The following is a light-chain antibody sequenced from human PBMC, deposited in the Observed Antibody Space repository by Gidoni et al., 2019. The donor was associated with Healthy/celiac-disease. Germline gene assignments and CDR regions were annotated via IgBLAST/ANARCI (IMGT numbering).Light chain of an antibody. CDR2: AAS. CDR1: QSISSY. Sequence: DIQMTQSPSSLSASVGDRVTITCRASQSISSYLNWDQQKPGKAPKLLIYAASSLQSGVPSRVSGSGSGTDFTLTISSLQPEEFATYYCQQSYSTPLTFXGXTKVEIK. V-gene: IGKV1-39*01. CDR3: QQSYSTPLT. J-gene: IGKJ4*01.